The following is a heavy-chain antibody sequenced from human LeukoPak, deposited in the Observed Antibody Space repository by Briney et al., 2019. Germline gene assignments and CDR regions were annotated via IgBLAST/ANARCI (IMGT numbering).Heavy chain of an antibody. CDR1: GGSFSGYY. CDR2: INHSGST. V-gene: IGHV4-34*01. D-gene: IGHD3-16*01. J-gene: IGHJ1*01. Sequence: SETLSLTCAVYGGSFSGYYWSWIRQPPGKGLEWIGEINHSGSTNYNPPLKSRVTISVDTSKNQFSLKLSSVTAADTAVYYCARVGGKRKYFQHWGQGTLVTVSS. CDR3: ARVGGKRKYFQH.